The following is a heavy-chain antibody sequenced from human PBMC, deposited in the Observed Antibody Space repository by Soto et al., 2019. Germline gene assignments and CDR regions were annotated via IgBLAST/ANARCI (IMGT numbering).Heavy chain of an antibody. D-gene: IGHD2-8*01. CDR3: AKYHAAADIVLMVYVSYYFDY. Sequence: GRSLRLSCAAAVFTFSTYAMSWVRQAPGKGLEWVSVISGGGGITYYADSVKGRFTISRDNSKNTLYLQMNSLRAEDTAVYYCAKYHAAADIVLMVYVSYYFDYWGQGTLVTVSS. CDR2: ISGGGGIT. CDR1: VFTFSTYA. V-gene: IGHV3-23*01. J-gene: IGHJ4*02.